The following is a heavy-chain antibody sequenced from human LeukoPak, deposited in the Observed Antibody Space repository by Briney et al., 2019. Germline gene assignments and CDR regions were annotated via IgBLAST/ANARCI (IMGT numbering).Heavy chain of an antibody. J-gene: IGHJ4*02. Sequence: SVKVSCKASGGTFSSYAISWVRQAPGQGLEWMGGIIPIFGTANYAQKFQGRVTMTRDTSTSTVYMELSSLRSEDTAVYYCARDPPIQQDSSDSSGYYPRYYFDYWGQGTLVTVSS. CDR1: GGTFSSYA. CDR3: ARDPPIQQDSSDSSGYYPRYYFDY. V-gene: IGHV1-69*05. CDR2: IIPIFGTA. D-gene: IGHD3-22*01.